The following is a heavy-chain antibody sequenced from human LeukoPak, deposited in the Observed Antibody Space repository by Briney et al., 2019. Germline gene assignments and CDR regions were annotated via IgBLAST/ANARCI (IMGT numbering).Heavy chain of an antibody. CDR2: IKQDGSEK. J-gene: IGHJ4*02. V-gene: IGHV3-7*01. CDR1: GFTFSSYW. Sequence: GGSLRLSCAASGFTFSSYWMSWVRQAPGKGLEWVANIKQDGSEKYYVDSVKGRFTISRDNAKNSLYLQMNSLRAEDTAVYYCARARYYDSSGYRYYFDYWGQGTLVTVSS. CDR3: ARARYYDSSGYRYYFDY. D-gene: IGHD3-22*01.